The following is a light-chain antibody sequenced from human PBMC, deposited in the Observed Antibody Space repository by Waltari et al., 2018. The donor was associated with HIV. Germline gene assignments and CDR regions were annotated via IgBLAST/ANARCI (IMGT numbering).Light chain of an antibody. CDR3: QSYDSSLSGWV. Sequence: QSVLTQPPSVSGAPGQRVTISCTGSSSNIGAGYDVHWYQQLPGTAPKIPISGNSNRPSGVPDRFSGSKSGTSASLAITGLQAEDEADYYCQSYDSSLSGWVFGGGTKLTVL. V-gene: IGLV1-40*01. CDR1: SSNIGAGYD. CDR2: GNS. J-gene: IGLJ3*02.